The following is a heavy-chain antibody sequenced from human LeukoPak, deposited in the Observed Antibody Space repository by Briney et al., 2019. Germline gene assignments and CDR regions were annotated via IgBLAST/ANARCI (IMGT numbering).Heavy chain of an antibody. Sequence: PGGSLRLSCAASGFTVSSNYMSWVRQAPGKGLEWVSSISGSGGTTYYADAVKGRFTISRDNSKNTVYLQMSSLRAEDTAVYYCAKGETGSDYWGQGSLVTVSS. J-gene: IGHJ4*02. V-gene: IGHV3-23*01. CDR3: AKGETGSDY. CDR1: GFTVSSNY. CDR2: ISGSGGTT. D-gene: IGHD3-9*01.